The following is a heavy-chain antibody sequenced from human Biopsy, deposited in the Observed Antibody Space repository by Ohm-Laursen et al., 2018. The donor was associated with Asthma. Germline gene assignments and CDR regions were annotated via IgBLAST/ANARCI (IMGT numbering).Heavy chain of an antibody. V-gene: IGHV3-9*01. CDR3: AKVRSDWVITESFDY. CDR2: ISWNSATI. J-gene: IGHJ4*02. CDR1: GFKFDEYT. Sequence: SLRLSCAASGFKFDEYTMRWVRHAPGKGLEWVSGISWNSATIGYADSAEGRFTISRDNAKNSVFLHMDSLRPEDTAFYYCAKVRSDWVITESFDYWGQGVLVTVSS. D-gene: IGHD3-22*01.